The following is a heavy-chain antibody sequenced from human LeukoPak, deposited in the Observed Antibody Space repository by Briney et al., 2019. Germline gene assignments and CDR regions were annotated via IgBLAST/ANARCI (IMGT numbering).Heavy chain of an antibody. V-gene: IGHV4-4*02. D-gene: IGHD3-22*01. CDR3: ARAGYYDSSGYYSFDY. CDR1: GGSISSSNW. Sequence: PSEPLSLTCAVSGGSISSSNWWSWVRQPPGKGLEWIGEIYHSGSTNYNPSLESRVTISVDKSKNQFSLKLTSVTAADTAVYYCARAGYYDSSGYYSFDYWGQGILVTVSS. J-gene: IGHJ4*02. CDR2: IYHSGST.